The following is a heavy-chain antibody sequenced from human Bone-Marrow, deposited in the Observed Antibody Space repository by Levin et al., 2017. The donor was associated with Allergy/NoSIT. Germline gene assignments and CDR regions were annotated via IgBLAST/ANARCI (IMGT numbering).Heavy chain of an antibody. Sequence: GESLKISCAASGFSFSDYEMNWVRQAPGKGLEWISYISSSGSTKYYADSVKGRFTISTKNSLYLQMNSLRADDTAIYYCSRDKRSGGVTPDWYFDRWGRGTLVIVSS. V-gene: IGHV3-48*03. CDR3: SRDKRSGGVTPDWYFDR. CDR2: ISSSGSTK. J-gene: IGHJ2*01. D-gene: IGHD2-15*01. CDR1: GFSFSDYE.